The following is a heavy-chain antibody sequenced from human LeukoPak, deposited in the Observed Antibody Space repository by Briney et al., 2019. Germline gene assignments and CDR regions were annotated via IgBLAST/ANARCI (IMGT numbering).Heavy chain of an antibody. Sequence: SVKVSCKASGGTFSSYAISWVRQAPGQGLEWMGGIIPIFGTANYAQKFQGRVTITADEPTSTAYMELSSLRSEDTAVYYCARDRINYYDSSGYYWAGRGYWYFDLWGRGTLVTVSS. CDR1: GGTFSSYA. J-gene: IGHJ2*01. V-gene: IGHV1-69*13. D-gene: IGHD3-22*01. CDR3: ARDRINYYDSSGYYWAGRGYWYFDL. CDR2: IIPIFGTA.